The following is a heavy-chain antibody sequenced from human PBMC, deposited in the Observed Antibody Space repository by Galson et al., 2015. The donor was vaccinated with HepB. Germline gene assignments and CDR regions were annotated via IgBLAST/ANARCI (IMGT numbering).Heavy chain of an antibody. CDR1: GFTFSSYA. CDR3: ARDRRAIAVAGTVMDY. Sequence: SLRLSCAASGFTFSSYAMHWVRQAPGKGLEWVAVISYDGSNKYYADSVKGRFTISRDNSKNTLYLQMNSLRAEDTAVYYCARDRRAIAVAGTVMDYWGQGTLVTVSS. CDR2: ISYDGSNK. V-gene: IGHV3-30-3*01. J-gene: IGHJ4*02. D-gene: IGHD6-19*01.